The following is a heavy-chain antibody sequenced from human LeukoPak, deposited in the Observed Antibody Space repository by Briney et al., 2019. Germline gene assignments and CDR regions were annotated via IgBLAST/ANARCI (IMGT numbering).Heavy chain of an antibody. CDR1: GFSVSGNY. J-gene: IGHJ4*02. D-gene: IGHD1-26*01. CDR3: AKELSGSSYFDY. V-gene: IGHV3-53*05. Sequence: GGSLRLSCAASGFSVSGNYMSWVRQAPGKGLEWVSVISSGGSTYHADSVKGRFTLSRDNSKNTLYLQMSSLRVEDTAVYFCAKELSGSSYFDYWGQGTLVTVSS. CDR2: ISSGGST.